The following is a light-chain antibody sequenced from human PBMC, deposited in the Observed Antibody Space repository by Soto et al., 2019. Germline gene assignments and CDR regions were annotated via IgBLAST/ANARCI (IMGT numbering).Light chain of an antibody. V-gene: IGKV3-15*01. CDR2: YSS. Sequence: EIMMTQSPATLSVSPGERATLSCRASQSVGHNFAWYQQKPGQTPRLLIYYSSTRATGIPARFSGSGSGTEFTLAVGGLQSEDSALYYCQQYNDWPPITFGQGTRREIQ. CDR1: QSVGHN. CDR3: QQYNDWPPIT. J-gene: IGKJ5*01.